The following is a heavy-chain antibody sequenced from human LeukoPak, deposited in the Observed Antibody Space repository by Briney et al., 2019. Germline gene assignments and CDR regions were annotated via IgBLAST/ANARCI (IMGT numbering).Heavy chain of an antibody. V-gene: IGHV3-7*01. CDR2: IKQDGSEK. Sequence: GGSLRLSCAASGFTFSSYWMSWVRQAPGKGLEWVANIKQDGSEKYYVDSVKGRFTISRDNAKNSLYLQMNSLRAEDTAVYYCAREGGYYYDSSGYPFDYWGQGTLVTVSS. D-gene: IGHD3-22*01. CDR1: GFTFSSYW. J-gene: IGHJ4*02. CDR3: AREGGYYYDSSGYPFDY.